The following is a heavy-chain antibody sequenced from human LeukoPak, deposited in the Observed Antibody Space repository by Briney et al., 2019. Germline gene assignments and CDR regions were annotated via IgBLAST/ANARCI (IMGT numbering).Heavy chain of an antibody. CDR2: IYHSGST. V-gene: IGHV4-38-2*02. CDR3: AGNYDFWSGPWPL. CDR1: GYSISSGYY. D-gene: IGHD3-3*01. J-gene: IGHJ4*02. Sequence: PSETLSLTCTVSGYSISSGYYWGWIRQPPGKGLEWIGSIYHSGSTYYNPSLKSRVTISVDTSKNQFSLKLSSVTAADTAVYYCAGNYDFWSGPWPLWGQGTLVTVSS.